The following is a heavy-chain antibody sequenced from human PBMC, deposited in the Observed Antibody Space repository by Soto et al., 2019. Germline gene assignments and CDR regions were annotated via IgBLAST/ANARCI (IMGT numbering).Heavy chain of an antibody. V-gene: IGHV1-69*13. Sequence: SVKVSCKASGGTFSSYAISWVRQAPGQGLEWMGGIIPIFGTANYAQKFQGRVTFTADESTSTAYMELSSLRSEDTAVYYCARGSYYYDSSGSRRVLLYYGMDVWGQGTTVTVSS. D-gene: IGHD3-22*01. CDR3: ARGSYYYDSSGSRRVLLYYGMDV. CDR1: GGTFSSYA. CDR2: IIPIFGTA. J-gene: IGHJ6*02.